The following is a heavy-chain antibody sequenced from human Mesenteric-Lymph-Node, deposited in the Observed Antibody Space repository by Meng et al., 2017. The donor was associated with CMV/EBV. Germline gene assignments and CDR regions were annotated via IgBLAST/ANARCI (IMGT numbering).Heavy chain of an antibody. D-gene: IGHD6-19*01. J-gene: IGHJ6*02. V-gene: IGHV3-23*01. CDR1: GFTFSGYA. CDR2: VGGSGQST. CDR3: ARGRGLCISGWCPYYDGMDV. Sequence: GESLKISCVASGFTFSGYAMTWVRQAPGKGLEWVSAVGGSGQSTYYADSVKGRFIASRENAGNSLYLHMNSLRAGDTAVYYCARGRGLCISGWCPYYDGMDVWGQGTMVTVSS.